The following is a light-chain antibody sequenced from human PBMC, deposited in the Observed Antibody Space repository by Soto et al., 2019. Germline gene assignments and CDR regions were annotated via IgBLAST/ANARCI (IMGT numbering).Light chain of an antibody. CDR3: SSFSSSDTDV. J-gene: IGLJ1*01. V-gene: IGLV2-14*01. CDR1: TSDVGFYKY. Sequence: QSALTQPASVSGSPGQSITISCTGTTSDVGFYKYVFWFQQHPGKAPKLMISEVSNRPSGVSDRFSGSKSGNTALLTISGLQPEDEADYYCSSFSSSDTDVFGTGTKLTVL. CDR2: EVS.